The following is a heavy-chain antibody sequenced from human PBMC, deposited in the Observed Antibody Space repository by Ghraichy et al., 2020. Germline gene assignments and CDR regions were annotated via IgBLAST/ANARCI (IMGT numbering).Heavy chain of an antibody. D-gene: IGHD2-2*01. Sequence: GSLRLSCAVYGGSFGNKYWTWIRQSPGKGLEWIGESNPSGSTNYNPSLRSRVTISVDSSKNQFSLKLNSVTAADTAVYYCARVPIVSAGMFVLGRPRGGYYYYGMDAWGQGTTVTVSS. CDR1: GGSFGNKY. J-gene: IGHJ6*02. CDR2: SNPSGST. V-gene: IGHV4-34*01. CDR3: ARVPIVSAGMFVLGRPRGGYYYYGMDA.